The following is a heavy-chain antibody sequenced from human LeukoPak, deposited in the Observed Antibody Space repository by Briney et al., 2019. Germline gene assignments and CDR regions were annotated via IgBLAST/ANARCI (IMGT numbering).Heavy chain of an antibody. CDR2: ISYDGSNK. CDR1: GFTFSSYA. V-gene: IGHV3-30*04. CDR3: ARDRGSHFDY. Sequence: GRSLRLSCAASGFTFSSYAMHWVRQAPGKGLEWVAVISYDGSNKYYADSAKGRFTISRDNSKNTLYLQMNSLRAEDTAVYYCARDRGSHFDYWGQGTLVTVSS. J-gene: IGHJ4*02.